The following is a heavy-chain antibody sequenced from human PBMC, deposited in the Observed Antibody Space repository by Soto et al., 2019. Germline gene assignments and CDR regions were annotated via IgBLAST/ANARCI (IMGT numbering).Heavy chain of an antibody. CDR3: ARVTTVTTHDAFDI. D-gene: IGHD4-17*01. Sequence: GGYLRLSCAASGFTFSRYSMNWVRQAPGKGLEWVSSISSSSSYIYYADSVKGRFTISRDNAKNSLYLQMNSLRAEDTAVYYCARVTTVTTHDAFDIWGQGTMVTVSS. CDR2: ISSSSSYI. J-gene: IGHJ3*02. CDR1: GFTFSRYS. V-gene: IGHV3-21*01.